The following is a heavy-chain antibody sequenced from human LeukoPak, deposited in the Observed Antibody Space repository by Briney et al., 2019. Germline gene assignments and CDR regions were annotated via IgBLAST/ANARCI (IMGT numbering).Heavy chain of an antibody. CDR1: GYSISSGCY. J-gene: IGHJ4*02. CDR3: ARHSHSSSWYAPFDY. CDR2: IHHTGST. Sequence: SETLSLTCTVSGYSISSGCYWGWIRQSPGKGLEWIGSIHHTGSTYYNPSLKSRVTISADTSKNQFSLKLGSVTAADTAIYYCARHSHSSSWYAPFDYWGQGTLVIVSS. D-gene: IGHD6-13*01. V-gene: IGHV4-38-2*02.